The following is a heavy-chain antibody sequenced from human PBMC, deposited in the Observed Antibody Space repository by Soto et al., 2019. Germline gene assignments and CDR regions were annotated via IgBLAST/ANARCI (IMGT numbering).Heavy chain of an antibody. Sequence: GGSLRLSCAASGFTFSSYSMNWVRQAPGKGLEWVSSISSSSSYIYYADSVKGRFTISRDNAKNSLYLQMNSLRAEDTAVYYCARDQYDFWSGPQTDYYYYGMDVWGQGTTVTVSS. V-gene: IGHV3-21*01. D-gene: IGHD3-3*01. CDR3: ARDQYDFWSGPQTDYYYYGMDV. CDR2: ISSSSSYI. J-gene: IGHJ6*02. CDR1: GFTFSSYS.